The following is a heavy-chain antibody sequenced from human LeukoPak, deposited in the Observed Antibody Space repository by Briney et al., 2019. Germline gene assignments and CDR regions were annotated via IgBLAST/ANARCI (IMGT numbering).Heavy chain of an antibody. D-gene: IGHD2-2*01. Sequence: GGSLRLSCAASGFTFSGYSMNWVRQAPGKGLEWVSSINSSSSYIYYADSVKGRFTISRDNAKNSLYLQMNSPRAEDTAVYYCARDGVPAATNYYYYYYMDVWGKGATVTVSS. V-gene: IGHV3-21*01. CDR3: ARDGVPAATNYYYYYYMDV. J-gene: IGHJ6*03. CDR2: INSSSSYI. CDR1: GFTFSGYS.